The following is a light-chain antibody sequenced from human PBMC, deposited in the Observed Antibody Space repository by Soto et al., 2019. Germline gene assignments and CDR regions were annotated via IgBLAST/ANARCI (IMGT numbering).Light chain of an antibody. CDR1: ESISSW. J-gene: IGKJ1*01. CDR3: QQYNRYSRT. Sequence: DIQMTQSPSTLSASVGARVTISCRASESISSWLAWYQQKPGKAPKVLIYDASSLKSGVPSRFSGSGSGTEFTLTISSLQPDDLATYYCQQYNRYSRTFGQGTKVDIK. CDR2: DAS. V-gene: IGKV1-5*01.